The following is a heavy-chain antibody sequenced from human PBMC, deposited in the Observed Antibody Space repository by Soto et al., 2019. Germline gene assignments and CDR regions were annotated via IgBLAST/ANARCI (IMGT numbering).Heavy chain of an antibody. Sequence: QVQLVQSGAEVKKPGSSVKVSCKASGGTFSSYTISWVRQAPGQGLEWMGRIIPILGIANYAQKFQGRVTNTADKSKCTAYMELSSLRSEETAVYYCARGEAGEEYGYWGKGTLVTVSS. CDR3: ARGEAGEEYGY. D-gene: IGHD6-19*01. V-gene: IGHV1-69*02. J-gene: IGHJ4*02. CDR2: IIPILGIA. CDR1: GGTFSSYT.